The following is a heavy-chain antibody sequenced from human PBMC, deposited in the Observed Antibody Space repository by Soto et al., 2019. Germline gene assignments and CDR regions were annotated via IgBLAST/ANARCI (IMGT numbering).Heavy chain of an antibody. CDR2: IYYSGST. D-gene: IGHD5-18*01. J-gene: IGHJ4*02. CDR3: AIGYGPPDD. CDR1: GGSVSSRSYY. Sequence: SETLSLTCTVSGGSVSSRSYYWTWSRQPPGKGLEWIGYIYYSGSTNYNPSLKSRVTISLDKSKNQFSLNLSSVTAADTAVYYCAIGYGPPDDWGQGTLVTVSS. V-gene: IGHV4-61*01.